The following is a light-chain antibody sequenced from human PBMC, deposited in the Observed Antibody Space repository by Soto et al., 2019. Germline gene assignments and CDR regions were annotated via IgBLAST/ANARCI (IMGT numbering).Light chain of an antibody. CDR3: QQYGSSPYT. CDR2: GAS. CDR1: QNFGNTF. Sequence: EIVLTQSPGTLSLSPGERATLSCRASQNFGNTFLAWYQQKLGQAPRLLIYGASSRATGIPDRFSGSGSETDFTLTISRLEREDFAVYYCQQYGSSPYTFGQGTKLEIK. V-gene: IGKV3-20*01. J-gene: IGKJ2*01.